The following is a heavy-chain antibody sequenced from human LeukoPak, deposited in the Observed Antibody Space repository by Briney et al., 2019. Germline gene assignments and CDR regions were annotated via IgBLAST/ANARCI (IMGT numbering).Heavy chain of an antibody. J-gene: IGHJ4*02. CDR3: ARGGSYSGSYVG. CDR2: IIPILGIA. Sequence: GASVKVSCKASGGTFSSYAISWVRQAPGQGLEWMGRIIPILGIANYAQKFQGRVTITADKSTSTAYMELSSLRSEDTAVYYCARGGSYSGSYVGWGQGTLVTVSS. CDR1: GGTFSSYA. D-gene: IGHD1-26*01. V-gene: IGHV1-69*04.